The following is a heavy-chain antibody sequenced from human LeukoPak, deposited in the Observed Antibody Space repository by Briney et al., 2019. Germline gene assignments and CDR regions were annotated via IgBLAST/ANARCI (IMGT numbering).Heavy chain of an antibody. J-gene: IGHJ4*02. CDR1: GGSISSYY. CDR3: ARLPAAVPDY. Sequence: SETLSLTCTVSGGSISSYYWSWIRQPPGKGLEWIGYIYYSGSTNYNPSLKSRVTISVDTSKNQFSQKLSSVTAADTAVYYCARLPAAVPDYWGQGTLVTVSS. CDR2: IYYSGST. D-gene: IGHD2-2*01. V-gene: IGHV4-59*08.